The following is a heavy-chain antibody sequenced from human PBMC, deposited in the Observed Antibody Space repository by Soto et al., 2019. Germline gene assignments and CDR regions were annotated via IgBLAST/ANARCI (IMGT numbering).Heavy chain of an antibody. J-gene: IGHJ6*02. Sequence: EVQLVESGGGLVQPGGSLRLSCAAYGFTFSNYEMHWVRQVTGKGLEWVSGIGTAGDTTYVGSVKGRFTISRDNAKNSLYLQMNSLRAEDTAVYYCAGRRQVINDYYGLADWGQGTTVIVSS. CDR3: AGRRQVINDYYGLAD. CDR2: IGTAGDT. CDR1: GFTFSNYE. D-gene: IGHD2-21*01. V-gene: IGHV3-13*01.